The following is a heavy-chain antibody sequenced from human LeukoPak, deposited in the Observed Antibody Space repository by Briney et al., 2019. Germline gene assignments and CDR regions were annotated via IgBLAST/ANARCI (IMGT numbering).Heavy chain of an antibody. J-gene: IGHJ5*02. Sequence: AESLKISCKGSGYSFTSYWIGWVRQMPGKGLEWMGIIYPGDSDTRYSPSFQGQVAISADKSISTAYLQWSSLKASDTAMYYCASLYDFWSGWFDPWGQGTLVTVSS. CDR2: IYPGDSDT. V-gene: IGHV5-51*01. CDR1: GYSFTSYW. CDR3: ASLYDFWSGWFDP. D-gene: IGHD3-3*01.